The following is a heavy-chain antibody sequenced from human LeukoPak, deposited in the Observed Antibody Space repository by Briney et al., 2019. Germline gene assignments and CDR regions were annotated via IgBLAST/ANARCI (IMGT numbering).Heavy chain of an antibody. CDR2: IKQDGSEK. J-gene: IGHJ6*03. D-gene: IGHD2-2*02. V-gene: IGHV3-7*01. CDR3: ARERGYCSSTSCYKSYYYYMDV. Sequence: GGSLRLSCAASGFTFSSYWMSWVRQAPGKGLEWVANIKQDGSEKYYVDSVKGRFTISRDSAKNSLYLQMNSLRAEDTAVYYCARERGYCSSTSCYKSYYYYMDVWGKGTTVTVSS. CDR1: GFTFSSYW.